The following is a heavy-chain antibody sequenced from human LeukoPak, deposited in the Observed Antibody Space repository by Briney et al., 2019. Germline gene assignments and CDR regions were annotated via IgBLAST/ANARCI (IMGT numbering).Heavy chain of an antibody. CDR1: GFTFSSYG. CDR2: IRYDGSNK. CDR3: AKDISSTITFDI. V-gene: IGHV3-30*02. J-gene: IGHJ3*02. Sequence: PGGSLKLSCAASGFTFSSYGMHWVRQAPGKGLEWVAFIRYDGSNKYYADSVKGRFTISRDNSKNTLYLQMNSLRADDTAVYYCAKDISSTITFDIWGQGTMVTVSS. D-gene: IGHD2-2*01.